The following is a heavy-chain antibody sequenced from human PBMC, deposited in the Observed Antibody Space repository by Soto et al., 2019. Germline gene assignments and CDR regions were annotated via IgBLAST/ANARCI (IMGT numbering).Heavy chain of an antibody. CDR1: GFTFSSYA. D-gene: IGHD6-13*01. V-gene: IGHV3-23*01. Sequence: EVQLLESGGGLVQPGGSLRLSCAASGFTFSSYAMSWVRQAPGKGLEWVSAISGSGGSTYYADSVKGRFTISRDNSKNTLDLQMNSLRAEAAAVYYCAKDPIHSSSWSAGWFDPWGQGTLVAVSS. J-gene: IGHJ5*02. CDR3: AKDPIHSSSWSAGWFDP. CDR2: ISGSGGST.